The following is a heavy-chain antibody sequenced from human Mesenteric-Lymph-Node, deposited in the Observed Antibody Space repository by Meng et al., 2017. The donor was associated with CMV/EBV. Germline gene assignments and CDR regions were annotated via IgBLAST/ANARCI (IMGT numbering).Heavy chain of an antibody. CDR3: ARASRGGWLVY. CDR1: GGSFSGYY. CDR2: INHSGST. V-gene: IGHV4-34*01. J-gene: IGHJ6*02. Sequence: SETLSLTCAVYGGSFSGYYWSWIRQPPGKGLEWIGEINHSGSTNYNPSLKSRVTISVDTSKNQFSLKLSSVTAADTAVYYCARASRGGWLVYWGQGTTVTVSS. D-gene: IGHD2-15*01.